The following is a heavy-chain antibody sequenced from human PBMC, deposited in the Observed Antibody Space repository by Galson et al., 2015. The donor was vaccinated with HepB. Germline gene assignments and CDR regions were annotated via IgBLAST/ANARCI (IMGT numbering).Heavy chain of an antibody. V-gene: IGHV3-74*01. D-gene: IGHD3-10*01. CDR2: IISDGSST. Sequence: SLRLSCAASGFTFSSYWMHWVRQAPGKGLVWVSRIISDGSSTSYANSVKGRFTISRDNAKNTLYLQMNSLRAEDTAVYYCARESGSGSYYLDYWYFDLWGRGTLVTVSS. CDR3: ARESGSGSYYLDYWYFDL. CDR1: GFTFSSYW. J-gene: IGHJ2*01.